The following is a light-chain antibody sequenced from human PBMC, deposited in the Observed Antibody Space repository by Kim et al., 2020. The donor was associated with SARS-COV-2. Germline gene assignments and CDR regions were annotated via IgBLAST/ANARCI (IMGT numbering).Light chain of an antibody. V-gene: IGLV3-9*01. CDR2: RND. J-gene: IGLJ3*02. CDR1: NMGGNH. CDR3: QVWDSNTVV. Sequence: VALGQTAKIPCGGRNMGGNHVHWYLQRPGQAPVPVIYRNDNLPSGIPERFSGSNSGNTATLTISRAQAGDEGDYYCQVWDSNTVVLGGGTQLTVL.